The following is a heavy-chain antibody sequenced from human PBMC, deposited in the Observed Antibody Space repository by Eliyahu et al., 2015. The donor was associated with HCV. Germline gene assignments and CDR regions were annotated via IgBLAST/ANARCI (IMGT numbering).Heavy chain of an antibody. CDR1: GFTFSSHV. D-gene: IGHD6-19*01. J-gene: IGHJ4*02. CDR3: AKRDSSGWYPDY. V-gene: IGHV3-23*01. CDR2: ITGSGDDT. Sequence: EVQLLESGGGLEQPGGSLRLSCAASGFTFSSHVMTWVRQAPGKGLEWVSSITGSGDDTYYADSVKGRFTISRDNSKNTLYLQMNSLRVEDTAVYYCAKRDSSGWYPDYWGQGTLVTVSS.